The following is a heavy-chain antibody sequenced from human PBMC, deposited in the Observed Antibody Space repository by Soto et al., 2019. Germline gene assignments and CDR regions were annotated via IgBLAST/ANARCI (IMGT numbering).Heavy chain of an antibody. V-gene: IGHV3-66*01. CDR3: ARSSYYYGSGSYGLDY. Sequence: EVQLVETGGGLVQPGWSLRLSCAASGFTVSSNYMSWVRQAPGKGLEWVSVIYSGGNTYHADSVKGRFTISRDNSKNTLYLQMNSLRAEDTAVYYCARSSYYYGSGSYGLDYWGQGTLVTVSS. D-gene: IGHD3-10*01. J-gene: IGHJ4*02. CDR1: GFTVSSNY. CDR2: IYSGGNT.